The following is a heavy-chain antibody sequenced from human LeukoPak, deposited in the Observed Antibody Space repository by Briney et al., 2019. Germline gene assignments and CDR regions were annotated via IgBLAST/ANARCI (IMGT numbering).Heavy chain of an antibody. CDR1: GFTFSSHW. CDR3: AKDVQAHSGVNTAMVY. J-gene: IGHJ4*02. Sequence: GGSLRLSCVASGFTFSSHWMTWVRQAPGKGLEWVATINQDGSEKYYVDSVKGRFTISRDNAKNSLYLQMNRLRAEDTALYYCAKDVQAHSGVNTAMVYWGQGTLVTVSS. D-gene: IGHD5-18*01. CDR2: INQDGSEK. V-gene: IGHV3-7*03.